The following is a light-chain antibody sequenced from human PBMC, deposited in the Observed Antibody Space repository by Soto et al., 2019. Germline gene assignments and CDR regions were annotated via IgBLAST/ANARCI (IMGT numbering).Light chain of an antibody. Sequence: QSALTQPASVSGSPGQSVTISCTGTSSDVGGYNYVSWYQQHPGKAPKLMIYEVSNRPSGVSNRFSGSKSGNTASLTISGVQAEDEADYYCTSYRSSVTWVFGGGTKLTVL. V-gene: IGLV2-14*01. CDR1: SSDVGGYNY. J-gene: IGLJ3*02. CDR2: EVS. CDR3: TSYRSSVTWV.